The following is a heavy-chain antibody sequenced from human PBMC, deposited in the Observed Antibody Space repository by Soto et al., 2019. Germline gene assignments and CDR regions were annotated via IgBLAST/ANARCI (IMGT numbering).Heavy chain of an antibody. CDR2: ISGSGGST. CDR3: AKDFRGGIFGVVIIPSDAFDI. J-gene: IGHJ3*02. Sequence: GGSLRLSCAASGFTFSSYAMSWVRQAPGKGLEWVSAISGSGGSTYYADSVKGRFTISRDNSKNTLYLQMNSLRAEDTAVYYCAKDFRGGIFGVVIIPSDAFDIRGQGTMVTVSS. CDR1: GFTFSSYA. D-gene: IGHD3-3*01. V-gene: IGHV3-23*01.